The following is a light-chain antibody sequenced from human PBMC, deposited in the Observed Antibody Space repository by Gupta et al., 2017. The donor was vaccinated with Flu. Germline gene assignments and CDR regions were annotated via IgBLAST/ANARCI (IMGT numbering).Light chain of an antibody. V-gene: IGKV3-15*01. Sequence: ATLSLSPGERATLSCVTSLSASTNFAWYQQHPGQAPRLLIYGASTRATGVPARFVGSGSGTDFTLTITSLQSEDFAVYYCQDYFNWPPYIFGQGTRLEMK. CDR1: LSASTN. CDR2: GAS. J-gene: IGKJ2*01. CDR3: QDYFNWPPYI.